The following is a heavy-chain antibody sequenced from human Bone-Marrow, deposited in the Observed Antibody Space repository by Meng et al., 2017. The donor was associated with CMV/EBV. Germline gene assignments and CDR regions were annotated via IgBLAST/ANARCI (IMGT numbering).Heavy chain of an antibody. CDR3: ARDATISAAVDH. D-gene: IGHD3-3*01. Sequence: ASVKVSCKASGYTFTSYGISWVRQAPGQGLEWMGWISPFVGKTNYAQKFQGRVTMTTDESTSTAYMELRSLRSDDTAVYYCARDATISAAVDHWGQGTLVTVSS. CDR1: GYTFTSYG. V-gene: IGHV1-18*01. CDR2: ISPFVGKT. J-gene: IGHJ5*02.